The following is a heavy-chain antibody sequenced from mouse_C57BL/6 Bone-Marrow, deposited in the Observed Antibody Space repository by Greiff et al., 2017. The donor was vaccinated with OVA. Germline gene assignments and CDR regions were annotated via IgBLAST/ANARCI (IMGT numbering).Heavy chain of an antibody. J-gene: IGHJ4*01. CDR2: IYPGSGST. Sequence: QVQLQQPGAELVKPGASVKMSCKASGYTFTSYWITWVKQRPGQGLEWIGDIYPGSGSTNYNEKFKSKATLTVDTSSSTAYMQLSSLTSEDSAVYYCARRWLLRGYYYAMDYWGQGTSVTVSS. D-gene: IGHD2-3*01. CDR3: ARRWLLRGYYYAMDY. V-gene: IGHV1-55*01. CDR1: GYTFTSYW.